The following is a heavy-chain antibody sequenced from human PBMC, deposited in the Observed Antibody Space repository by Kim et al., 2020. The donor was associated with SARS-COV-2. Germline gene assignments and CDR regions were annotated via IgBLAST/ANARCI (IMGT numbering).Heavy chain of an antibody. CDR2: IIPIFETA. V-gene: IGHV1-69*13. D-gene: IGHD3-22*01. CDR3: ARIYSYDSSGYYYDY. Sequence: SVKVSCKASGGTFSSYAITWVRQAPGQGLEWMGGIIPIFETANYAQKFQGRVTITADESTSTAYMELSSLRSEDTVVYYCARIYSYDSSGYYYDYWGQGTLVTVSS. CDR1: GGTFSSYA. J-gene: IGHJ4*02.